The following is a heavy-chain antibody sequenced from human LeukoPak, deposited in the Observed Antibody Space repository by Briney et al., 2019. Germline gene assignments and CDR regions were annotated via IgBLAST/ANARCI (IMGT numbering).Heavy chain of an antibody. CDR1: GGSFSGYY. J-gene: IGHJ6*03. CDR2: INHSGST. CDR3: ARVVVGAKNFYYYYMDV. Sequence: SEALSLTCAVYGGSFSGYYWSWIRQPPGKGLEWIGEINHSGSTNYNPSLKSRVTISVDTSKNQFSLKLSSVTAADTAVYYCARVVVGAKNFYYYYMDVWGKGTTVTVSS. V-gene: IGHV4-34*01. D-gene: IGHD1-26*01.